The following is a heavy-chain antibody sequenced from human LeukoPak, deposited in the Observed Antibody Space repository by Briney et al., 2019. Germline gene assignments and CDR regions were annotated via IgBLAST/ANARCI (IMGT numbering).Heavy chain of an antibody. V-gene: IGHV3-23*01. Sequence: PGGSLRLSCAASGFTFSTYAMSWVRQAPGKGLEWVSAISGSGGTTNYADSVKGRLTISRDNSKNTLYLQMNNLRGGDTAVYSCVTRSRYYFDYWGQGTLVTVSS. J-gene: IGHJ4*02. D-gene: IGHD1-14*01. CDR2: ISGSGGTT. CDR3: VTRSRYYFDY. CDR1: GFTFSTYA.